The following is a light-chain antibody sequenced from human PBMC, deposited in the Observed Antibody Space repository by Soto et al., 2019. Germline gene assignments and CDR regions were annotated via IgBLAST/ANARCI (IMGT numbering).Light chain of an antibody. V-gene: IGLV2-14*01. Sequence: QSALTQAASVTGSPGQSITISCTGTSSDIGGYDYVSWYQQRPGKAPKLMIYAVSNRPSGISSRFSGSRSGNTASLTISGLHAEVEAVYYCNSYTSRDTVLFGGGTKLTVL. CDR3: NSYTSRDTVL. J-gene: IGLJ2*01. CDR2: AVS. CDR1: SSDIGGYDY.